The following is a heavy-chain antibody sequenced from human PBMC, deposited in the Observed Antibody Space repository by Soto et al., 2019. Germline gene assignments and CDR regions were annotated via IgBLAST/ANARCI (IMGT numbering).Heavy chain of an antibody. D-gene: IGHD1-26*01. Sequence: SETLSLTCTVSGGSISSGDYYWSWIRQPPGKGLEWIGYIYYSGSTYYNPSLKSRVTISVDTSKNQFSLKLSSVTAADTAVYYCARVRREEDWFDPWGQGTLVTVSS. V-gene: IGHV4-30-4*02. CDR2: IYYSGST. J-gene: IGHJ5*02. CDR1: GGSISSGDYY. CDR3: ARVRREEDWFDP.